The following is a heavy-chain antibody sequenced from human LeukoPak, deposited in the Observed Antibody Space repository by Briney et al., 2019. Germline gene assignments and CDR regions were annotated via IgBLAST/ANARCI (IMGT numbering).Heavy chain of an antibody. V-gene: IGHV4-39*01. D-gene: IGHD6-6*01. CDR2: IYYSGST. J-gene: IGHJ4*02. CDR1: GGSISSSSYY. CDR3: ARRRTAARSGHFDY. Sequence: SETLSLTCTVSGGSISSSSYYWGWIRQPPGKGLEWIGSIYYSGSTYYNPSLKSRVTISVDTSENQFSLKLSSVTAADTAVYYCARRRTAARSGHFDYWGQGTLVTVSS.